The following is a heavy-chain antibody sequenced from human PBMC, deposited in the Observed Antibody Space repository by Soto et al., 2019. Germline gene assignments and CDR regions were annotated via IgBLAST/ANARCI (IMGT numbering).Heavy chain of an antibody. J-gene: IGHJ5*02. CDR3: ARGRPAVTTRRYNWFDP. D-gene: IGHD4-17*01. CDR1: GGSFSGYY. CDR2: INHSGST. V-gene: IGHV4-34*01. Sequence: SETLSLTCAVYGGSFSGYYWSWIRQPPGKGLEWIGEINHSGSTNYNPSLKSRVTISVDTSKNQFSLKLSSVTAADTAVYYCARGRPAVTTRRYNWFDPWGQGTLVTLSS.